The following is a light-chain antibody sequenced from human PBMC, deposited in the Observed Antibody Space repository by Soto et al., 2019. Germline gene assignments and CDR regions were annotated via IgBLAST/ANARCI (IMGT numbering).Light chain of an antibody. J-gene: IGKJ1*01. V-gene: IGKV1-39*01. CDR1: QSINNY. Sequence: DIQLTQSPSSLSASVGDRVSISCRASQSINNYLNWYQQKPGKAPKVLIFAASTLQSGVPSRFSGSGSGTDFTLTSTSLQPEDFATYYWQQSYSRTFGQGTKVDI. CDR3: QQSYSRT. CDR2: AAS.